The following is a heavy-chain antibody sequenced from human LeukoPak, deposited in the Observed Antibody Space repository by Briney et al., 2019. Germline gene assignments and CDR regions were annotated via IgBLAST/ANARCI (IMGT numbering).Heavy chain of an antibody. CDR1: GYTFTSYG. Sequence: EASVKVSCKASGYTFTSYGISWVRQAPGQGLEWMGWISAYNGNTNYAQKLQGRVTMTTDTSTSTAYMELRSLRSDDTAVYYCAREAETYYYGSGSSIRGPLDYWGQGTLVTVSS. CDR2: ISAYNGNT. V-gene: IGHV1-18*01. D-gene: IGHD3-10*01. CDR3: AREAETYYYGSGSSIRGPLDY. J-gene: IGHJ4*02.